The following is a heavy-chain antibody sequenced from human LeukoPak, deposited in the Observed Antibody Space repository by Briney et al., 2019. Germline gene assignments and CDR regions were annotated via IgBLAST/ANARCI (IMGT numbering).Heavy chain of an antibody. CDR2: ISGSGGST. V-gene: IGHV3-23*01. CDR3: AKAEMATTFDY. D-gene: IGHD5-24*01. Sequence: ETLSLTCTVSGGSISSYYWSWIRQPPGKGLEWVSGISGSGGSTYYADSVKGRFTTSRDNSKNTLYLQMNSLRAEDTAVYYCAKAEMATTFDYWGQGTLVTVSS. J-gene: IGHJ4*02. CDR1: GGSISSYY.